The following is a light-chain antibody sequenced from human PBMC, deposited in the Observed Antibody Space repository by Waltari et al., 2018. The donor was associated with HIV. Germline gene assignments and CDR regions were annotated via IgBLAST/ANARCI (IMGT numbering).Light chain of an antibody. CDR2: GKN. J-gene: IGLJ2*01. CDR3: SSRDSSGTHVL. Sequence: SSELTQDPSVSVALSQTVRITCQGDSLRTYYATWYQQKPRQAPVIVIYGKNNRLSGIPDRFSGSSSGDTASLTSTGAQAEDEADYYCSSRDSSGTHVLFGGGTKLTVL. V-gene: IGLV3-19*01. CDR1: SLRTYY.